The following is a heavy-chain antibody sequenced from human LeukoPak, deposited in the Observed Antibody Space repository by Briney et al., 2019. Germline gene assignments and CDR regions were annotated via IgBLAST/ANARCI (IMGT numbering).Heavy chain of an antibody. J-gene: IGHJ4*02. CDR3: AKEYSGWQTDY. D-gene: IGHD6-19*01. CDR1: GFTFSDYY. Sequence: GGSLRLSCAASGFTFSDYYMSWIRQAPGKGLEWVSYISSGGRTIYYADSVKGRFTMSRDNAKNSLYLQMNSLRAEDTAVYYCAKEYSGWQTDYWGQGTLVTVSS. CDR2: ISSGGRTI. V-gene: IGHV3-11*04.